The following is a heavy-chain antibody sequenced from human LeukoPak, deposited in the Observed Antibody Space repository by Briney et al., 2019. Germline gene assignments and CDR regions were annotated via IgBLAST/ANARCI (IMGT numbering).Heavy chain of an antibody. CDR1: GFTFNTYP. Sequence: GGSLRLSCTASGFTFNTYPMHWVRQAPGKGLVWVSRVYSDGSDSRHADSVKGRFTISRDNAKNTLYLQMNSLRVEDTAVYYCTRGANWAFDYWGQGTLVIVSS. V-gene: IGHV3-74*01. CDR2: VYSDGSDS. CDR3: TRGANWAFDY. D-gene: IGHD1-1*01. J-gene: IGHJ4*02.